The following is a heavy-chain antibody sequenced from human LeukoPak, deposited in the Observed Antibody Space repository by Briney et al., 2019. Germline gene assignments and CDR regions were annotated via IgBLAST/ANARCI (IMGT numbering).Heavy chain of an antibody. J-gene: IGHJ4*02. CDR1: GFTFSSYA. Sequence: GGSLRLSCAASGFTFSSYAMSWVRQAPGKGLEWVSAISGSGGSTYYADSVKGRFTISRDNSKNTLYLQMNSLRAEDTAVYYCAKEGLKYCTNGVCYTGLDYWGQGTLVTVSS. D-gene: IGHD2-8*01. CDR2: ISGSGGST. V-gene: IGHV3-23*01. CDR3: AKEGLKYCTNGVCYTGLDY.